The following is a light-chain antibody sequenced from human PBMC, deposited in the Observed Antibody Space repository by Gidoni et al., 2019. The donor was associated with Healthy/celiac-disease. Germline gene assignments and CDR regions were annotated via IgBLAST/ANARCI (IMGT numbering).Light chain of an antibody. V-gene: IGKV3-20*01. CDR3: QQYGSSPPLT. CDR1: QSVSSSY. Sequence: ESVLRQSPGTLSLSPGERATLSCRASQSVSSSYLAWYQQKPGQAPRLLIYGASSRATGIPDRFSGSGSGTDFTLTLSRLEPEDFAVYYCQQYGSSPPLTFGQXTRLEIK. CDR2: GAS. J-gene: IGKJ5*01.